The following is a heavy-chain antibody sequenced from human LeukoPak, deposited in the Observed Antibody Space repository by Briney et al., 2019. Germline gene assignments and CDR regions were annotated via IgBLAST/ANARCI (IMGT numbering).Heavy chain of an antibody. CDR3: ARGRGTYYYDSSGYYHPYYFDY. V-gene: IGHV4-34*01. CDR2: INHSGST. Sequence: SETLSLTCAVYGGSFSGYYWGWIRQPPGKGLEWIGEINHSGSTNYNPSLKSRVTISVDTSKNQFSLKLSSVTAADTAVYYCARGRGTYYYDSSGYYHPYYFDYWGQGTLVTVSS. J-gene: IGHJ4*02. CDR1: GGSFSGYY. D-gene: IGHD3-22*01.